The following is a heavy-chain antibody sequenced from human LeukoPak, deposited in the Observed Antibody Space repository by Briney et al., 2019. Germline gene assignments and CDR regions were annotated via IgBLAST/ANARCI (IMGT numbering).Heavy chain of an antibody. Sequence: PSETLSLTCTVSGGSISSYYWSWIRQPPGKGLEWIGYIYYSGSTNYNPSLKSRVTISVDTSKNQFSLRLSSVTAADTAVYYCARGATTVTHFDYWGQGTLVTVSS. CDR2: IYYSGST. J-gene: IGHJ4*02. CDR3: ARGATTVTHFDY. V-gene: IGHV4-59*01. CDR1: GGSISSYY. D-gene: IGHD4-17*01.